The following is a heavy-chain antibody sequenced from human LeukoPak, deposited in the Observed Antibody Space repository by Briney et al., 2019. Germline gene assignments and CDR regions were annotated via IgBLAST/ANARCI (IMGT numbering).Heavy chain of an antibody. D-gene: IGHD2-2*01. J-gene: IGHJ5*02. V-gene: IGHV1-2*02. CDR1: GYTFTGYY. CDR2: INPNSGGT. Sequence: ATVKVSCKASGYTFTGYYMHWVRQAPGQGLEWMGWINPNSGGTNYAQKFQGRVTMTRDTSISTAYMELSRLRSDDTAVYYCARAVVVPAAINVGWFDPWGQGTLVTVSS. CDR3: ARAVVVPAAINVGWFDP.